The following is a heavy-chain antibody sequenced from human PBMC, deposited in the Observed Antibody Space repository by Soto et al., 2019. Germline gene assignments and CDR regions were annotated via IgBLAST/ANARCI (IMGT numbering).Heavy chain of an antibody. J-gene: IGHJ4*02. CDR2: IYWDDDK. D-gene: IGHD3-3*01. Sequence: QITLNESGPTPVKPRQNLTLTSTFSGFSLTTSGVGVGWIRQSPGKAPEWLALIYWDDDKRYSPSLKTRLTIAKDPFTNPVVLTMADLYPAETATYYCAHRVLRTVFGLVTTNAFYFDFWGQGTPVAVSS. CDR3: AHRVLRTVFGLVTTNAFYFDF. V-gene: IGHV2-5*02. CDR1: GFSLTTSGVG.